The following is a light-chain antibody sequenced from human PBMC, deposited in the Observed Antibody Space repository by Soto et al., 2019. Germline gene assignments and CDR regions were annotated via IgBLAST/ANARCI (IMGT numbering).Light chain of an antibody. Sequence: DIQMTQSPSTLSASVGDRVTITCRASQSISSWLAWYQQKPGKAPKLLIYKASTLKSGVPSRFSGSGSGTEFTLTISSLQPEDFATYYCQQSYSTQITFGQGTRLEIK. V-gene: IGKV1-5*03. CDR1: QSISSW. CDR2: KAS. CDR3: QQSYSTQIT. J-gene: IGKJ5*01.